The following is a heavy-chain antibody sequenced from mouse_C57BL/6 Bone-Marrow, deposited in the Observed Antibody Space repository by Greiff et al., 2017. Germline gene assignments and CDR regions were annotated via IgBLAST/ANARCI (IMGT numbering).Heavy chain of an antibody. J-gene: IGHJ3*01. CDR2: IYPRSGNT. CDR1: GYTFTSYG. Sequence: QVQLKESGAELARPGASVKLSCKASGYTFTSYGISWVKQRTGQGLEWIGEIYPRSGNTYYNEKFKGKATLTADKSSSTAYMELRSLTSEDSAVYFCERQGPAWCAYWGQGTLVTVSA. V-gene: IGHV1-81*01. D-gene: IGHD3-3*01. CDR3: ERQGPAWCAY.